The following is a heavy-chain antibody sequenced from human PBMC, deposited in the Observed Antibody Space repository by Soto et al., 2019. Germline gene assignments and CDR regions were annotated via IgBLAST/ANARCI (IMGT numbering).Heavy chain of an antibody. CDR3: ARPYQLPYYYYYYGMDV. CDR1: GFTFSSYS. Sequence: GGSLRLSCAASGFTFSSYSMNWVRQAQGKGLEWVSSISSSSSYIYYADSVKGRFTISRDNAKNSLYLQMNSLRAEDTAVYYCARPYQLPYYYYYYGMDVWGQGTTVTVSS. CDR2: ISSSSSYI. J-gene: IGHJ6*02. D-gene: IGHD2-2*01. V-gene: IGHV3-21*01.